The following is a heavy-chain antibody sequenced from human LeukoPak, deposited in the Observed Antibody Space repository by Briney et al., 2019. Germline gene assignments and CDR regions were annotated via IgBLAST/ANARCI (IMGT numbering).Heavy chain of an antibody. J-gene: IGHJ2*01. CDR3: ASSVTPYWYFDL. V-gene: IGHV3-23*01. CDR2: ISGSGGST. Sequence: PGGSLRLSCAASGFTFSSYAMSWVRQAPGKGLEWVSAISGSGGSTHYADSVEGRFTISRDNSKNTLYLQMNSLRAEDTAVYYCASSVTPYWYFDLWGRGTLVTVSS. D-gene: IGHD2-21*02. CDR1: GFTFSSYA.